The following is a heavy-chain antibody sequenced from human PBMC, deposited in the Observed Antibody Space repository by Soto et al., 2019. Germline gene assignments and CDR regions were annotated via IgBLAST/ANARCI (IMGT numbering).Heavy chain of an antibody. Sequence: QVQLVQSGAEEKKPGASVKVSCKASGYTFTSYAMHWVRQAPGQGLEWMGWINAGNGNTKFSQKFQGRVTITRDTSASTAYMELSSLRSGDTAVYYCARAPGAAIDYWGQGTLVTVSS. J-gene: IGHJ4*02. CDR2: INAGNGNT. V-gene: IGHV1-3*05. CDR1: GYTFTSYA. CDR3: ARAPGAAIDY.